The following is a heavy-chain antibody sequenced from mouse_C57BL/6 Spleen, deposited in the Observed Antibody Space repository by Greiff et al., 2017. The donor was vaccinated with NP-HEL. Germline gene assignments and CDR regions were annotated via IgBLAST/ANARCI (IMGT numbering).Heavy chain of an antibody. CDR2: IWSGGST. Sequence: QVQLKESGPGLVQPSQSLSITCTVSGFSLTSYGVHWVRQSPGKGLEWLGVIWSGGSTDYNAAFISRLSISKDNSKSQVFFKMNSLQADDTAIYYCARNDRGSSYWYFDVWGTGTTVTVSS. D-gene: IGHD1-1*01. CDR3: ARNDRGSSYWYFDV. V-gene: IGHV2-2*01. J-gene: IGHJ1*03. CDR1: GFSLTSYG.